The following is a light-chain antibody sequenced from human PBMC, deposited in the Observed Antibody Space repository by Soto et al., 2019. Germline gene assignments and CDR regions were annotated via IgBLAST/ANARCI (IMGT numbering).Light chain of an antibody. CDR3: AAWDVSLNDVV. Sequence: QAVVTQPPSASGTPGQRVTISCSGSSSNIGSNAVYWYQQLPGTAPTLLIYSNNQRPSGVPDRFSGSKSGTSASLAISGLQSEDEADYYCAAWDVSLNDVVFGGGPKLTVL. J-gene: IGLJ2*01. CDR2: SNN. CDR1: SSNIGSNA. V-gene: IGLV1-44*01.